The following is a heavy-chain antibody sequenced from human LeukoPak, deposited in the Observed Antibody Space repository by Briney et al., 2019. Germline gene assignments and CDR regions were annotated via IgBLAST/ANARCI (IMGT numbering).Heavy chain of an antibody. CDR3: AKDARRYCSSTSCYSGFDY. Sequence: SGGSLRLSCAASGFTFSSYAMSWVRQAPGKGLEWVSAISGSGGSTYYADSVKGRFTISRDNSKNTLYLQMNSLRAEDTAVYYCAKDARRYCSSTSCYSGFDYWGQGTLVTVSS. CDR1: GFTFSSYA. V-gene: IGHV3-23*01. J-gene: IGHJ4*02. CDR2: ISGSGGST. D-gene: IGHD2-2*01.